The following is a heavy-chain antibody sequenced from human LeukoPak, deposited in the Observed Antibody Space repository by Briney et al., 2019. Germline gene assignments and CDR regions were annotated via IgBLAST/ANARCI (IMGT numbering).Heavy chain of an antibody. CDR1: GFTFSNYW. V-gene: IGHV3-7*01. CDR3: ASQRFLDY. Sequence: GGSLRLSCAASGFTFSNYWMNWVRQAPGKGLEWVANIKQDGSEKYYVDSVKGRFTISRDNAKHSLYLQLNSLRVEDTAVYYCASQRFLDYWGQGTLVTVSS. CDR2: IKQDGSEK. J-gene: IGHJ4*02. D-gene: IGHD3-3*01.